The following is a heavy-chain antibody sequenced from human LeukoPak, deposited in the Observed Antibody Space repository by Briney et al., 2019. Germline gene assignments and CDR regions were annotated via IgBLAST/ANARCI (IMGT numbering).Heavy chain of an antibody. CDR3: ARGQKDPASIYCSSTSCYYYFDY. Sequence: SETLSLTCTVSGGSISSSSYYWGWIRQPPGKGLEWIGEINHSGSTNYNPSLKSRVTISVDTSKNQFSLKLSSVTAADTAVYYCARGQKDPASIYCSSTSCYYYFDYWGQGTLVTVSS. CDR1: GGSISSSSYY. V-gene: IGHV4-39*07. CDR2: INHSGST. J-gene: IGHJ4*02. D-gene: IGHD2-2*01.